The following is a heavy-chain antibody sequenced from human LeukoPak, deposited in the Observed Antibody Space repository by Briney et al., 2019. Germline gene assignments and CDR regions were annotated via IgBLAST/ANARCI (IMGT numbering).Heavy chain of an antibody. CDR2: IIPILGIA. D-gene: IGHD3-22*01. J-gene: IGHJ5*02. Sequence: GASVKVSCKASGGTFSSYAISWVRQAPGQGLEWMGRIIPILGIANYAQKSQGRVTITADKSTSTAYMELSSLRSEDTAVYYCARAAPYDSSGYYEPWGQGTLVTVSS. CDR1: GGTFSSYA. V-gene: IGHV1-69*04. CDR3: ARAAPYDSSGYYEP.